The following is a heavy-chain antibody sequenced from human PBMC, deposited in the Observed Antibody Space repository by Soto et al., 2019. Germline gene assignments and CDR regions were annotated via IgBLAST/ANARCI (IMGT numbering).Heavy chain of an antibody. CDR3: ASGARYCSSTSCLDYYGMDV. CDR1: GFTFSSYI. Sequence: GGSLRRSRAASGFTFSSYIMNWVRQAPGKGLEWVSSISSSSSYIYYADSVKGRFTISRDNAKNSLYLQMNSLRAEDTAVYYCASGARYCSSTSCLDYYGMDVWGQGTTVTVSS. J-gene: IGHJ6*02. CDR2: ISSSSSYI. D-gene: IGHD2-2*01. V-gene: IGHV3-21*01.